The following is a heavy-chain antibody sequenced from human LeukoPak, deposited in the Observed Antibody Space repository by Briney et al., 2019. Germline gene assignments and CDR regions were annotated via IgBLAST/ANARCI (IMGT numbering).Heavy chain of an antibody. CDR2: ISYDGSNK. Sequence: PGRSLRLSCAASGFTFSSYAMHWVRQAPGKGLEWVAVISYDGSNKYYADSVKGRFTISRDNSKNTLYLQMNSLRAEDTAVYYCATYYCSGDSCYPILDYWGQGTLVTVSS. CDR1: GFTFSSYA. D-gene: IGHD2-15*01. CDR3: ATYYCSGDSCYPILDY. V-gene: IGHV3-30-3*01. J-gene: IGHJ4*02.